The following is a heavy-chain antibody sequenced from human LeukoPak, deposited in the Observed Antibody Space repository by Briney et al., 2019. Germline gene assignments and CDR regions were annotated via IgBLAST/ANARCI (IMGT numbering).Heavy chain of an antibody. CDR2: ISGDGGST. Sequence: GGSMRLSCAASGFTFDDYAMHWVRQAPGKGLEWASLISGDGGSTYYADSVKGRFTISRDNSKNSLYLQMNSLRTEDTALYYCAKDRGSSGWYSDAFDIWGQGTMVTVSS. CDR1: GFTFDDYA. V-gene: IGHV3-43*02. CDR3: AKDRGSSGWYSDAFDI. J-gene: IGHJ3*02. D-gene: IGHD6-19*01.